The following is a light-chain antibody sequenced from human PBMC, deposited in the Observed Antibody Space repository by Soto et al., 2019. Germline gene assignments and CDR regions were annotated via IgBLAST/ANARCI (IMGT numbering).Light chain of an antibody. CDR3: EQYNNWFSIT. V-gene: IGKV3-20*01. CDR1: QSVSSSY. J-gene: IGKJ1*01. CDR2: GAS. Sequence: EIVLTQSPGTLSLSPGERATLSCRASQSVSSSYLAWYQQKPGQAPRLLIYGASSRAIGIPARFSGSGFGTEFTLTISSLQPEDFAVYYCEQYNNWFSITFGQGTKVDIK.